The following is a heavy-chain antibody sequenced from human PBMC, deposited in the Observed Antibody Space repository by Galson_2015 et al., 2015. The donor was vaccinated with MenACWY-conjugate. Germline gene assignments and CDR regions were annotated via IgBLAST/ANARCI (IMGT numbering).Heavy chain of an antibody. J-gene: IGHJ4*02. CDR1: GFTFSSYA. Sequence: SLRLSCAASGFTFSSYAMTWVRRAPGKGLEWVSTISDSGRSTYYADSVKGRFTISRDNSKNTVSLQMNSLRAEDTAAYYCAKDLVKNYEMMTGYYSDWGQGTLLTVSS. D-gene: IGHD3-9*01. CDR3: AKDLVKNYEMMTGYYSD. CDR2: ISDSGRST. V-gene: IGHV3-23*01.